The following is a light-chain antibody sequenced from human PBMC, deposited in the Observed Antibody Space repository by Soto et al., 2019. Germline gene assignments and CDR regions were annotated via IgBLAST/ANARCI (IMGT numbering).Light chain of an antibody. J-gene: IGLJ2*01. Sequence: QSALTQPASVSGSPGQSITISCTGTSSDVGGYNFVSWYQQHPGKAPKLMIYEVSNRPSGVSNRFSGSKSGNTASLTISGFQAEDEADYYCSSYTSSSILIFGGGTKVTVL. CDR1: SSDVGGYNF. CDR2: EVS. CDR3: SSYTSSSILI. V-gene: IGLV2-14*01.